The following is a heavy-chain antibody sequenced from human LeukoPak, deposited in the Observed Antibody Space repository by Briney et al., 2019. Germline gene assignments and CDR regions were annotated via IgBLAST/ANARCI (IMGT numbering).Heavy chain of an antibody. Sequence: ASVKVSCKASGYTFTSYYMHWVRQAPGQGLEWMGIINPSGGSTSYAQKFQGRVTMTRDTSTSTVYMELSSLRFEDTAMYYCARVDRYHYYLDVWGKGTTVTVSS. CDR1: GYTFTSYY. CDR3: ARVDRYHYYLDV. J-gene: IGHJ6*03. V-gene: IGHV1-46*01. CDR2: INPSGGST.